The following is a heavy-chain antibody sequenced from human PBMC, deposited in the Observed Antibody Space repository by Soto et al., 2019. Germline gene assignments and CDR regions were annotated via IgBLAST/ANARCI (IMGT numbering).Heavy chain of an antibody. V-gene: IGHV3-30*18. CDR1: GFSFSTYG. Sequence: GGSLRLSCAASGFSFSTYGMHWVRQAPGKGLEWMAVISNDGSNKYYADSVKGRFTISRDNSKDTLFLQMNSLRGEDTAIYYCAKVIRADSTSSNFYYYSGMDVWGQGTTVTGSS. J-gene: IGHJ6*02. D-gene: IGHD6-6*01. CDR3: AKVIRADSTSSNFYYYSGMDV. CDR2: ISNDGSNK.